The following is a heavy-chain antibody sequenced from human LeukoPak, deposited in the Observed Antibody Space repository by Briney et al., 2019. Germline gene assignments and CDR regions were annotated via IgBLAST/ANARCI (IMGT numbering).Heavy chain of an antibody. CDR2: IKSKTDVATT. CDR3: ATGYNSGESDAFDV. CDR1: GFTFSKTW. V-gene: IGHV3-15*01. Sequence: GGSLRLSCAVSGFTFSKTWLSWVRQAPGKGLEWVGGIKSKTDVATTDYAAPVKGRFTISRDDSKNMLYLQMNSLKTEDTAVYYCATGYNSGESDAFDVWGQGTMVTVSS. D-gene: IGHD6-19*01. J-gene: IGHJ3*01.